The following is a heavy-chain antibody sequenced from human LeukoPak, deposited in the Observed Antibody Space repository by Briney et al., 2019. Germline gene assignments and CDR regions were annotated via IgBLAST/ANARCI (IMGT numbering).Heavy chain of an antibody. Sequence: PSETLSLTCTVSGGSFSSPGYYWTWIRQYPGKGLEWIGYIYYSGSTYYNPSLKSRITISLDTSKNQFSLKLSSVTAADTAVYYCARRLANSSGHRDAFDIWGQGTMVTVSS. CDR3: ARRLANSSGHRDAFDI. J-gene: IGHJ3*02. D-gene: IGHD6-19*01. CDR2: IYYSGST. CDR1: GGSFSSPGYY. V-gene: IGHV4-31*03.